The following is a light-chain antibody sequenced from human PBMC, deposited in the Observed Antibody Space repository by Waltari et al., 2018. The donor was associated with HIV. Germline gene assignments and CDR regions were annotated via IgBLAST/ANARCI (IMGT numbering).Light chain of an antibody. CDR2: DVS. CDR1: SSDVGNYNY. J-gene: IGLJ1*01. CDR3: MSYAGGETYV. V-gene: IGLV2-8*01. Sequence: QSALTQPPSASGSPGQSVTISCPGTSSDVGNYNYVSWYQQHPGKAPKLMIYDVSKRPSGVPDRFSGSKSGTTASLTVSGLQAEDEADYYCMSYAGGETYVFGSGTKVTVL.